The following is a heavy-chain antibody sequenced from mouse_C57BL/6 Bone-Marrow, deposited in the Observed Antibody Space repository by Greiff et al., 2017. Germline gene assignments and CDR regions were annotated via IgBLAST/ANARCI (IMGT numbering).Heavy chain of an antibody. V-gene: IGHV7-3*01. D-gene: IGHD1-1*01. CDR2: IRNKANGYTT. CDR3: ARYHYYGIYYYAMDY. Sequence: EVKLMESGGGLVQPGGSLSLSCAASGFTFTDYYMSWVRQPPGKALEWLGFIRNKANGYTTEYSASVKGRFTISRDNSQSILYLQMNALRAEDSATYYCARYHYYGIYYYAMDYWGQGTSVTVSS. J-gene: IGHJ4*01. CDR1: GFTFTDYY.